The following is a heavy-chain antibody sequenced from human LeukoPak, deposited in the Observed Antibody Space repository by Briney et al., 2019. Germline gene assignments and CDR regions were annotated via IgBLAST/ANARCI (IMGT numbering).Heavy chain of an antibody. CDR1: GYTFTGYY. Sequence: ASVKVSCKASGYTFTGYYMHWVRQAPGQGLEWMGWINPNSGGTNYAQKFQGRVTMTRDTSISTAYMELSRLRSDDTAVYYCARDRGTTYYDFWSGYSGFDYWGQGTLVTVSS. D-gene: IGHD3-3*01. V-gene: IGHV1-2*02. J-gene: IGHJ4*02. CDR3: ARDRGTTYYDFWSGYSGFDY. CDR2: INPNSGGT.